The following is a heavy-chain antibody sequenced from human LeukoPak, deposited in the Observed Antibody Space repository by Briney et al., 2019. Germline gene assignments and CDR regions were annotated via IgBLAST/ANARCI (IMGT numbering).Heavy chain of an antibody. D-gene: IGHD2-2*01. Sequence: SETLSLTCAVYGGSFSGYYWSWIRQPPGKGLEGIGEINHSGSTNYNPSLKSRVTISVDTSKNQFSLKLSSVTAADTAVYYCARVSRYCSSTSCYRYYYMDVWGKGTTVTVSS. CDR2: INHSGST. CDR3: ARVSRYCSSTSCYRYYYMDV. V-gene: IGHV4-34*01. J-gene: IGHJ6*03. CDR1: GGSFSGYY.